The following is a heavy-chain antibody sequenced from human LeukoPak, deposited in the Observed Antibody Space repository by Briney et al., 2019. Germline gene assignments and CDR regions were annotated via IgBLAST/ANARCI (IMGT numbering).Heavy chain of an antibody. CDR2: IIPILGIA. J-gene: IGHJ6*02. V-gene: IGHV1-69*04. Sequence: SVTVSCKASGCSFSNYAMSWVRQAPGQGLEWMGRIIPILGIANYAQKFQGRVTITADKSTSTAYMELSSLRSEDAAVYYCARDCPPYCYYGMDVWGQGTTVTVSS. CDR1: GCSFSNYA. CDR3: ARDCPPYCYYGMDV.